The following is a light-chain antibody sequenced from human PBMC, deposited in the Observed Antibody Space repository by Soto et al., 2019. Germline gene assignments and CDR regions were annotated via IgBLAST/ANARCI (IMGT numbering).Light chain of an antibody. V-gene: IGKV3-15*01. Sequence: EIAMTPSQATLSVSPGERATLSCRARQSVSSNLACYQQKPGQAPRLHLYGASTRATGIPARFSGSGSGTDFTLIISSVEHEDFAVYYCQQRSNWPPITFGQGTRLEI. J-gene: IGKJ5*01. CDR1: QSVSSN. CDR3: QQRSNWPPIT. CDR2: GAS.